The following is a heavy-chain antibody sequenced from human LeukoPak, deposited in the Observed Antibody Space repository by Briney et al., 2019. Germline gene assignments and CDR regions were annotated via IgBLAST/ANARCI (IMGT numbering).Heavy chain of an antibody. Sequence: GASVKVSCKTSGYTFTSYHINWVRQATGQGLEWMGWMNPYSGDRGYAQKFQGRVSITSDTSISTAYMELSNLRSEDTAVYFCARTTSLTASGYDYWGQGTLVTVSS. J-gene: IGHJ4*02. CDR3: ARTTSLTASGYDY. V-gene: IGHV1-8*03. D-gene: IGHD4-17*01. CDR2: MNPYSGDR. CDR1: GYTFTSYH.